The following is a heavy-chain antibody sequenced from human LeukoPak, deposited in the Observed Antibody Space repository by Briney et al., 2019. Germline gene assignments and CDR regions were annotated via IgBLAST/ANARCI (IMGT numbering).Heavy chain of an antibody. Sequence: GASVKVSCKASGYTFTGYYMHWVRQAPGQGLEWMGWINPNSGGTNYAQKFQGRVTMTRDTSISTAYMELSRRRSDDTAVYYCARVSIKWELLPYFDYWGQGTLVTVSS. V-gene: IGHV1-2*02. CDR3: ARVSIKWELLPYFDY. D-gene: IGHD1-26*01. CDR2: INPNSGGT. J-gene: IGHJ4*02. CDR1: GYTFTGYY.